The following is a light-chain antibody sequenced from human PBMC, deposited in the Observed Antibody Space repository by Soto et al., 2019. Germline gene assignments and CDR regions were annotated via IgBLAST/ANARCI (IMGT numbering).Light chain of an antibody. CDR2: GAS. CDR1: QSVSSSY. Sequence: EIVLTQSPGTLSLSPGERSTLSCRASQSVSSSYLAWYQQKPGQAPRLLIYGASTGASGIPARFSASGSGTEFTLTISSLQSEDFAVYYCQQYHNLWTFGQGTKVDIK. V-gene: IGKV3D-7*01. J-gene: IGKJ1*01. CDR3: QQYHNLWT.